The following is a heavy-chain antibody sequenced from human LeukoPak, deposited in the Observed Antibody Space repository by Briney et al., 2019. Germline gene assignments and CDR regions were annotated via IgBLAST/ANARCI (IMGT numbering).Heavy chain of an antibody. Sequence: SVKVSCKASGYTFTGYYMHWVRQAPGQGLEWMGRIIPILGIANYAQKFQGRVTITADKSTSTAYMELSSLRSEDTAVYYCARGTDYDILTGTGFAFFDYWGQGTLVTVSS. CDR2: IIPILGIA. V-gene: IGHV1-69*04. J-gene: IGHJ4*02. D-gene: IGHD3-9*01. CDR1: GYTFTGYY. CDR3: ARGTDYDILTGTGFAFFDY.